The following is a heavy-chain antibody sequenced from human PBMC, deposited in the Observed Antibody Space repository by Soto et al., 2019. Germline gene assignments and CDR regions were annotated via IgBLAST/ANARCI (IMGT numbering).Heavy chain of an antibody. Sequence: QLQLQESGSGLVKPSQTLSLTCAVSGGSISSGGYSWVWIRQPPVKVLEWIGYIYPSGSTYYNPALKSQVTISGDRSKNQFSLKLSSVTAADTAVYYCARGPPLGYWGQGTLVTVSS. CDR1: GGSISSGGYS. V-gene: IGHV4-30-2*01. CDR2: IYPSGST. J-gene: IGHJ4*02. CDR3: ARGPPLGY.